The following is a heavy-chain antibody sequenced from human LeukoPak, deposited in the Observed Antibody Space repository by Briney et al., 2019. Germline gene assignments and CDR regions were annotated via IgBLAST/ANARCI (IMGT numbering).Heavy chain of an antibody. J-gene: IGHJ4*02. CDR1: GYTFTSYA. D-gene: IGHD1-26*01. Sequence: GAPVKVSCKASGYTFTSYAMHWVRQAPGQRLEWMGWINAGNGNTKYSQKFQGRVTITRDTSTSTAYMELSSLRSEDTAVYYCARAPYSGSYYTDWGQGTLVTVSS. CDR2: INAGNGNT. V-gene: IGHV1-3*01. CDR3: ARAPYSGSYYTD.